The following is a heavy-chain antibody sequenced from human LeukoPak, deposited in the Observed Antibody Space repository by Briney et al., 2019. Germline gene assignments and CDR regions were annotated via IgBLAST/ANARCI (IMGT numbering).Heavy chain of an antibody. CDR1: GFTFTTYW. CDR3: ARTYYDILTGYNPYFDY. CDR2: IKQDGTEK. V-gene: IGHV3-7*01. Sequence: GGSLRLSCAASGFTFTTYWLGWVRQPPGKGLEWVANIKQDGTEKYYVDSVKGRFTISRDNAKNSLYLQMNSLRAEDTAVYYCARTYYDILTGYNPYFDYWGQGILVTVSS. J-gene: IGHJ4*02. D-gene: IGHD3-9*01.